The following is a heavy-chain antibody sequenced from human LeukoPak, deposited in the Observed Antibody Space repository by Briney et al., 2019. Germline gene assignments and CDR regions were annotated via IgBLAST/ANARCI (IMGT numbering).Heavy chain of an antibody. D-gene: IGHD1-26*01. J-gene: IGHJ3*02. CDR1: GGSISSYS. CDR3: ARHYLYSDPPAFDI. Sequence: SETLSLTCTDSGGSISSYSWSWIRQPPGKGLEWIGYMYSRGSTNDNPSLKSRVTISRDTSKNQLSLRVTSVTAADTAIYYCARHYLYSDPPAFDIWGQGAMVTVSS. CDR2: MYSRGST. V-gene: IGHV4-59*08.